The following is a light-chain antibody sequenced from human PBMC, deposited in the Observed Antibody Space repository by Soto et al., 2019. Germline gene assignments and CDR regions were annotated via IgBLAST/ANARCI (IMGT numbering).Light chain of an antibody. CDR3: AAWDDSLIWV. Sequence: QSVLTQPPSASGTPGQRVTISCSGSSSNIGSNTVNWYQQLPGTAPKLLIYSNNQRPSGVPDRFSGSKSGTSASLAISGLQSEDEADYYCAAWDDSLIWVFGGGTKLTVI. J-gene: IGLJ3*02. CDR1: SSNIGSNT. V-gene: IGLV1-44*01. CDR2: SNN.